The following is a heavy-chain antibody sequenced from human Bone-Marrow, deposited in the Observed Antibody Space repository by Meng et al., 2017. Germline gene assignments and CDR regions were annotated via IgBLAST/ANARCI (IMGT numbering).Heavy chain of an antibody. Sequence: QVQLQQWGAGLLKSSETLSLTCAVYGGSFSDYYWSWLRQPPGKGLEWIGEISHSGSTTYNPSLKSRVTISIDTSKNQFSLKLTSVTAADTAVYYCARDLPYASGAGGFDPWGQGTLVTVSS. D-gene: IGHD3-10*01. J-gene: IGHJ5*02. CDR3: ARDLPYASGAGGFDP. CDR2: ISHSGST. CDR1: GGSFSDYY. V-gene: IGHV4-34*01.